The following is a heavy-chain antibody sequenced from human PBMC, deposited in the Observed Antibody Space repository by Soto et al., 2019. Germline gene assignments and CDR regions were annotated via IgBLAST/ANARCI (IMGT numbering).Heavy chain of an antibody. CDR3: ARAWVVVTAPDY. J-gene: IGHJ4*02. CDR2: IIPFFGTA. CDR1: GGTFSSYA. V-gene: IGHV1-69*13. D-gene: IGHD2-21*02. Sequence: GASVKVSCKASGGTFSSYAITWVRQAPGQGLEWMGGIIPFFGTANYAQKFQGRVTITADESTSTAYMELSSLRSEDTAVYYCARAWVVVTAPDYWGQGTLVTVSS.